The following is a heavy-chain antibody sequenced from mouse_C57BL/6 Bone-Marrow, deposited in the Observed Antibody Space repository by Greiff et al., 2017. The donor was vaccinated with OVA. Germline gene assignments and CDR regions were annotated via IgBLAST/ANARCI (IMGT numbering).Heavy chain of an antibody. D-gene: IGHD1-1*01. CDR2: IYPGGGYT. Sequence: VQLQQSGAELVRPGTSVKMSCKASGYTFTNYWIGWVKQRPGHGLEWIGDIYPGGGYTNYNEKFKGKATLTADKSSSTAYMQFSSLTSEDSAIYYCARLRVYYYGTGYFDVWGTGTTVTVSS. J-gene: IGHJ1*03. CDR3: ARLRVYYYGTGYFDV. V-gene: IGHV1-63*01. CDR1: GYTFTNYW.